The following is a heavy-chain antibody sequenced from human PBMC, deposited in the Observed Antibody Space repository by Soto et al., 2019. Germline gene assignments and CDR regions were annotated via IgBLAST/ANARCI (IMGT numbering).Heavy chain of an antibody. Sequence: GGSLRLSCAASGFTFSSYSMNWVRQAPGKGLEWVSYISSSSSTIYYADSVKGRFTISRDNAKNSLYLQMNSLRDEDTAVYYCARSERGVLRFLEWLFKEQYWGQGTLVTVSS. D-gene: IGHD3-3*01. V-gene: IGHV3-48*02. CDR1: GFTFSSYS. J-gene: IGHJ4*02. CDR2: ISSSSSTI. CDR3: ARSERGVLRFLEWLFKEQY.